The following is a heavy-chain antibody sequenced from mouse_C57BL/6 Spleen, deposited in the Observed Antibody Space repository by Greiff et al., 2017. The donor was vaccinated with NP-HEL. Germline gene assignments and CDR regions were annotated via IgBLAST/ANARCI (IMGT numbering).Heavy chain of an antibody. CDR2: IRNKANGYTT. V-gene: IGHV7-3*01. CDR3: ARSGTDWAWFAY. D-gene: IGHD4-1*01. J-gene: IGHJ3*01. CDR1: GFTFTDYY. Sequence: EVKVVESGGGLVQPGGSLSLSCAASGFTFTDYYMSWVRQPPGKALEWLGFIRNKANGYTTEYSASVKGRFTISRDNSQSILYLQMNALRAEDSATYYCARSGTDWAWFAYWGQGTLVTVSA.